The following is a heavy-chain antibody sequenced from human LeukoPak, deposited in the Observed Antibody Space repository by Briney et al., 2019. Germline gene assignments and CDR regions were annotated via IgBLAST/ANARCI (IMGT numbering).Heavy chain of an antibody. Sequence: ASVKVSCKASGYTFTSYDINWVRQATGQGLERMGWMNPNSGNTGYAQKFQGRVTMTRNTSISTAYMELSSLRSEDTAVYYCARGLFPYQPDYYDSSGYSLGGWGQGTLVTVSS. CDR2: MNPNSGNT. D-gene: IGHD3-22*01. J-gene: IGHJ4*02. V-gene: IGHV1-8*01. CDR1: GYTFTSYD. CDR3: ARGLFPYQPDYYDSSGYSLGG.